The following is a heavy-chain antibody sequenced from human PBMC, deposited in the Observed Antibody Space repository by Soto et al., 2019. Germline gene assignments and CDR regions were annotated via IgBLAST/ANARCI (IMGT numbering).Heavy chain of an antibody. D-gene: IGHD3-16*02. CDR2: IKSKTDGGTT. Sequence: EVQLVESGGGLVKPGGSLRLSCAASGFTFSNAWMSWVRQAPGKGLEWVGRIKSKTDGGTTDYAAPVKGRFTISRDDSKTTLYLHMNSPVSEHTAVYYCSPSIYHSGLEIYRYVGYYFDSWRKGTPVTVSS. V-gene: IGHV3-15*01. J-gene: IGHJ4*02. CDR3: SPSIYHSGLEIYRYVGYYFDS. CDR1: GFTFSNAW.